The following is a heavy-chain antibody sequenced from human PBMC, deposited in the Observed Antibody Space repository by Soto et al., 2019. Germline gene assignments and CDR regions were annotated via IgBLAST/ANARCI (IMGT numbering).Heavy chain of an antibody. Sequence: PSETLSLNCTVSGGSISGYYWSWIRQPPGKELEWIEYIYYSGSTNYNPSLKSRVIISVDTSKNQFSLKLSSVTAADTAVYYCARNKIAARPYNWFDPWGQGTLVTVSS. V-gene: IGHV4-59*01. CDR3: ARNKIAARPYNWFDP. D-gene: IGHD6-6*01. CDR2: IYYSGST. CDR1: GGSISGYY. J-gene: IGHJ5*02.